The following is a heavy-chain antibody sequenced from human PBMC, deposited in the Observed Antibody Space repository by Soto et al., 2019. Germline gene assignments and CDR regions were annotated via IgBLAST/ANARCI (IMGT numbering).Heavy chain of an antibody. CDR2: ISSSSSYI. V-gene: IGHV3-21*01. Sequence: GGSLRLSCAASGFTFSSYSMNWVRQAPGKGLEWVSSISSSSSYIYYADSVKGRFTISRDNAKNSLYLQMNSLRAEDTAVYYCARSDYGSGSSPGGFFDYWGQGTLVTVSS. J-gene: IGHJ4*02. CDR3: ARSDYGSGSSPGGFFDY. CDR1: GFTFSSYS. D-gene: IGHD3-10*01.